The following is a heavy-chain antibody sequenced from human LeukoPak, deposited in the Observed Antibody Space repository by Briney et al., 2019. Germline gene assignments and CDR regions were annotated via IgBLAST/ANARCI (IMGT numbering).Heavy chain of an antibody. CDR2: IYPGDSDT. D-gene: IGHD3-22*01. V-gene: IGHV5-51*01. CDR3: ARHGNYYDSSGSPIGY. Sequence: GESLKISCKGSGYSFTSYWIGWGRQMPGKGLEWMGSIYPGDSDTRYSPSFQGQVTISADKSISTAYLQWSSLKASDTAMYYCARHGNYYDSSGSPIGYWGQGTLVTVSS. CDR1: GYSFTSYW. J-gene: IGHJ4*02.